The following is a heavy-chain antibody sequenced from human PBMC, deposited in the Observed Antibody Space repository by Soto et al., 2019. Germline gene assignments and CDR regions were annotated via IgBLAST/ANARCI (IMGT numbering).Heavy chain of an antibody. Sequence: HPGGSLRLSCAASGFTFSSYAMSWVRQAPGKGLEWVSAISGSGGSTYYADSVKGRFTISRDNSKNTLYLQMNSLRAEDTAVYYCAKVRRMEPDAFDIWGQGTMVTVSS. V-gene: IGHV3-23*01. CDR3: AKVRRMEPDAFDI. D-gene: IGHD1-1*01. J-gene: IGHJ3*02. CDR2: ISGSGGST. CDR1: GFTFSSYA.